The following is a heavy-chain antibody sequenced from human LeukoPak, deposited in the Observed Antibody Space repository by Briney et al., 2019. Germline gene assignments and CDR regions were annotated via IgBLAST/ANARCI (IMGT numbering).Heavy chain of an antibody. CDR3: ARGNFYDNKGYSPELRY. CDR2: SDPKSGAT. Sequence: GASVKVSCKASGYTFTSYYMHWLRQAPGQRFEWMGWSDPKSGATKYEHFQGRVTMTRDTSISTAYMELSRLTSDDTAVYYCARGNFYDNKGYSPELRYWGQGTLVTVS. CDR1: GYTFTSYY. V-gene: IGHV1-2*02. J-gene: IGHJ4*02. D-gene: IGHD3-10*01.